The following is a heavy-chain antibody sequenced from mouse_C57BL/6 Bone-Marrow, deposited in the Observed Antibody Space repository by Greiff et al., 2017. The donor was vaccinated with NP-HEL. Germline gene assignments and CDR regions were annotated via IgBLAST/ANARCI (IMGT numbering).Heavy chain of an antibody. Sequence: EVQLQQSGPELVKPGASVKIPCKASGYTFTDYNMDWVKQSHGKSLEWIGDINPNNGGTIYNQKFKGKATLTVDKSSSTANMELRSLTSEDTAVYYCARDGSSYRYFDVWGTGTTVTVSS. CDR1: GYTFTDYN. D-gene: IGHD1-1*01. CDR2: INPNNGGT. CDR3: ARDGSSYRYFDV. V-gene: IGHV1-18*01. J-gene: IGHJ1*03.